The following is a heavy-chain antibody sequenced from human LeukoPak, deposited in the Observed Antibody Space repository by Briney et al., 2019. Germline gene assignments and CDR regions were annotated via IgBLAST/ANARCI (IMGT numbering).Heavy chain of an antibody. D-gene: IGHD6-6*01. V-gene: IGHV3-53*01. Sequence: PGGSLRLSCAASGFTVSSNYMSWVRQAPGKGLEWVSVIYSGGSTFYADSVKGRFTISRDNAKNSLYLQMNSLRAEDTAVYYCARVGVEYSSSLRWFDPWGQGTLVTVSS. CDR2: IYSGGST. CDR3: ARVGVEYSSSLRWFDP. J-gene: IGHJ5*02. CDR1: GFTVSSNY.